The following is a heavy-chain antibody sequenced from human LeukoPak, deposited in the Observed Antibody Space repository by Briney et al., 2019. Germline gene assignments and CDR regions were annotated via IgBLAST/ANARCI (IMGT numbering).Heavy chain of an antibody. Sequence: RTSETLSLTCTVSGGSISNSDYLWGWVRQAPGKGLEWIGSIYYSGSTYYNPSLKSRVTISVDTSKNQFSLKLSSVTAADTAVYYCARHKREFFGVVDLTTWPVYAFDIWGQGTMVTVSS. D-gene: IGHD3-3*01. CDR1: GGSISNSDYL. CDR3: ARHKREFFGVVDLTTWPVYAFDI. J-gene: IGHJ3*02. CDR2: IYYSGST. V-gene: IGHV4-39*07.